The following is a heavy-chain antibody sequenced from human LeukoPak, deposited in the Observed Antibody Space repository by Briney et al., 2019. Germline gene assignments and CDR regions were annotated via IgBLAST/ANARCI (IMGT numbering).Heavy chain of an antibody. CDR3: ASSDTSMADLDY. CDR1: GFTFSSYS. J-gene: IGHJ4*02. CDR2: IRNKANSYTT. V-gene: IGHV3-72*01. D-gene: IGHD5-18*01. Sequence: RTGGSLRLSCAASGFTFSSYSMNWVRQAPGKGLEWVGRIRNKANSYTTEYAASVKGRFTISRDDSKNSLYLQMNSLKTEDTAVYYCASSDTSMADLDYWGQGTLVTVSS.